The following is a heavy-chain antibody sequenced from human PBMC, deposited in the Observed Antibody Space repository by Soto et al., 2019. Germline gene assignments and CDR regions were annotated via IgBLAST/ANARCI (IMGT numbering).Heavy chain of an antibody. V-gene: IGHV4-4*02. Sequence: LETLSLTCAVSGGSSSSSNWWSWVRQPPGKGLEWIGEIYHSGSTNYNPSLKSRVTISVDKSKNQFSLKLSSVTAADTAVYYCAREGYDSSGYYPPFDYWGQGTLVTVSS. J-gene: IGHJ4*02. D-gene: IGHD3-22*01. CDR2: IYHSGST. CDR1: GGSSSSSNW. CDR3: AREGYDSSGYYPPFDY.